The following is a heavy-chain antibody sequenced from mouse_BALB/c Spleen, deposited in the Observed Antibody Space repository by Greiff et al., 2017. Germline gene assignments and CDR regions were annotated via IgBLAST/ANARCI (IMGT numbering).Heavy chain of an antibody. CDR3: ARFDRYDGFAY. CDR1: GFTFSSFG. J-gene: IGHJ3*01. Sequence: EVKLMESGGGLVQPGGSRKLSCAASGFTFSSFGMHWVRQAPEKGLEWVAYISSGSSTIYYADTVKGRFTISRDNPKNTLFLQMTSLRSEDTAVYYCARFDRYDGFAYWGQGTLVTVSA. D-gene: IGHD2-14*01. CDR2: ISSGSSTI. V-gene: IGHV5-17*02.